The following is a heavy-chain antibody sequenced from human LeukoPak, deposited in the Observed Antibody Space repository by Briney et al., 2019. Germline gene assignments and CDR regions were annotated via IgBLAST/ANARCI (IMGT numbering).Heavy chain of an antibody. Sequence: GGSLRLSCAASGFTFSSYSMNWVRQAPGKGLEWVSSISSSSSYIYYADSVKGRFTISRDNAKNSLYLQMNSLRAEDTAVYYCARDRPYSGSYCAFDIWGQGTMVTVSS. CDR1: GFTFSSYS. CDR3: ARDRPYSGSYCAFDI. D-gene: IGHD1-26*01. J-gene: IGHJ3*02. V-gene: IGHV3-21*01. CDR2: ISSSSSYI.